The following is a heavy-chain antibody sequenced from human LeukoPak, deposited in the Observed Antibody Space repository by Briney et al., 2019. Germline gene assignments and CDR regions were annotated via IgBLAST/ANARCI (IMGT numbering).Heavy chain of an antibody. CDR2: INQSGRT. CDR1: GGSFSGYY. CDR3: ARGFKYCSGGSCSSPTDY. Sequence: KPSETLSLTCAVYGGSFSGYYWSWIRQPPGKGLEWSGEINQSGRTNYNPSLKSRVTISVDTSKNQFSLKLSSVTAADTAVYYCARGFKYCSGGSCSSPTDYWGQGTLVTVSS. J-gene: IGHJ4*02. D-gene: IGHD2-15*01. V-gene: IGHV4-34*01.